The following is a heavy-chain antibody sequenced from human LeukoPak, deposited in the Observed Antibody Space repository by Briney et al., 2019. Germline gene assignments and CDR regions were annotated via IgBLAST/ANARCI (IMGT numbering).Heavy chain of an antibody. V-gene: IGHV3-15*01. J-gene: IGHJ6*02. CDR1: GFTFSNAW. CDR3: TTDSRTLGVYYYYYGMDV. Sequence: GGSLRLSCAASGFTFSNAWMSWVRQAPGKGLEWVGRIKSKTDGGTTDYAAPVKSRFTISRDDSKNTLYLQMNSLKTEDTAVYYCTTDSRTLGVYYYYYGMDVWGQGTTVTVSS. CDR2: IKSKTDGGTT. D-gene: IGHD3-10*01.